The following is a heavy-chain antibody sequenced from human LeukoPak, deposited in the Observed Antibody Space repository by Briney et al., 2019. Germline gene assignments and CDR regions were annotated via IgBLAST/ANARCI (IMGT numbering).Heavy chain of an antibody. V-gene: IGHV4-59*01. CDR1: GGSISSYY. Sequence: AETLSLTCTVSGGSISSYYWSWIRQPPGKGLEWIGYIYYGGSTNYNPSLKSRVTISVDTSKNQFSLKLSSVTAADTAVYYCARKRRGIDLWGRGTLVTVSS. CDR2: IYYGGST. CDR3: ARKRRGIDL. J-gene: IGHJ2*01.